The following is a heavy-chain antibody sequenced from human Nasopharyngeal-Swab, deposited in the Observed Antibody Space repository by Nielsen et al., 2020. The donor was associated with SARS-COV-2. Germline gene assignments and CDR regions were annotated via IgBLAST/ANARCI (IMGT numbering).Heavy chain of an antibody. V-gene: IGHV3-21*01. CDR2: TSSRSGDI. J-gene: IGHJ5*02. CDR3: ARGRGGWLGVNWFDP. Sequence: WIRQPPGKGLEWVSSTSSRSGDISYTDSVKGRFSISRDNAKNSLYLQMNSLRVEDTAVYYCARGRGGWLGVNWFDPWGQGTLVTVSS. D-gene: IGHD3-10*01.